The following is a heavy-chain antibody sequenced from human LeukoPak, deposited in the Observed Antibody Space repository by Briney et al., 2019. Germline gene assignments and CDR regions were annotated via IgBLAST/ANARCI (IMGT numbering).Heavy chain of an antibody. D-gene: IGHD3-10*01. Sequence: ASVKVSCKASGYTFTSYGISWVRQAPGQGLEWMGWISAYNGNTNYAQKLQGRVTMTTDASTSTAYMELRSLRSDDTAVYYCARLTPPTRAFSGSTKFDPWGQGTLVTVSS. CDR3: ARLTPPTRAFSGSTKFDP. V-gene: IGHV1-18*01. CDR2: ISAYNGNT. CDR1: GYTFTSYG. J-gene: IGHJ5*02.